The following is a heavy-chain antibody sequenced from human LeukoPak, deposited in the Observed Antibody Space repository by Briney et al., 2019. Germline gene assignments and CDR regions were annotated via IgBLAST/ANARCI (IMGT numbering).Heavy chain of an antibody. D-gene: IGHD6-13*01. Sequence: ASETLPLTCTVSGDSISSYYWSWIRQPPGKRLEWIGYIYHSGSTNYNPSLKSRVTISAGTSKYQFSLKLSSVTAADTAVYYCATGYSSTWYYFDYWGQGTLVTVSS. CDR2: IYHSGST. CDR1: GDSISSYY. J-gene: IGHJ4*02. CDR3: ATGYSSTWYYFDY. V-gene: IGHV4-59*01.